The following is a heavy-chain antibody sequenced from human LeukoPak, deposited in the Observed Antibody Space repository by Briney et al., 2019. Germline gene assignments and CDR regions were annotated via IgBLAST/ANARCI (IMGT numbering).Heavy chain of an antibody. CDR1: GYTFTNYH. CDR3: ARYNGDLTGGFDY. D-gene: IGHD4-17*01. V-gene: IGHV1-46*01. J-gene: IGHJ4*02. Sequence: ASVKVSCKASGYTFTNYHIHWVRQAPGQGLEWMGIINPAGGSTGYAQKFQGRVTMTRDTSTSTVYMELSSLRSEDTAVYYCARYNGDLTGGFDYWGQGTLVTVSS. CDR2: INPAGGST.